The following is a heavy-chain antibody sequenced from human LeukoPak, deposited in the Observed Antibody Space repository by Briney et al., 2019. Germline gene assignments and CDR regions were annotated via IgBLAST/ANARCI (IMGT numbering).Heavy chain of an antibody. J-gene: IGHJ4*02. V-gene: IGHV1-8*01. CDR2: MNPNSGNT. D-gene: IGHD3-10*01. CDR3: ARRGRDYYGSGREY. CDR1: GYTFTSYD. Sequence: GASVKVSCKASGYTFTSYDINWVRQATGQGLEWMGWMNPNSGNTGYAQKFQGRVTMTRNTSISTAYMELSSLRSEDTAVYYCARRGRDYYGSGREYWGQGTLVTVSS.